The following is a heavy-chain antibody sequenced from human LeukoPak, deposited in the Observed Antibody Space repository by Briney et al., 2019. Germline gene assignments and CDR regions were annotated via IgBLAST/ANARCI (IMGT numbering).Heavy chain of an antibody. V-gene: IGHV3-74*01. J-gene: IGHJ4*02. D-gene: IGHD6-13*01. CDR1: GFIFSDYW. CDR2: IKGDGTIT. CDR3: ARDGPAATGPDLDY. Sequence: AGGSLRLSCAASGFIFSDYWMHWVRQVPGKGLVWVSTIKGDGTITNYADSVEGQFTISRDNAKNTLYLQMNSLRVEDSGIYYCARDGPAATGPDLDYWGQGTLVTVSS.